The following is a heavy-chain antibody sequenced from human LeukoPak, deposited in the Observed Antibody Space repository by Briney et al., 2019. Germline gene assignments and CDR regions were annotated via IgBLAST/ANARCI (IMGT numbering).Heavy chain of an antibody. V-gene: IGHV3-48*01. D-gene: IGHD6-13*01. CDR1: GFTFSSYS. CDR3: ARGLEAAWGYLGFRQVIAGRPGGAGGGGGYYYYYYMDV. CDR2: ISSSSSTI. J-gene: IGHJ6*03. Sequence: GGSLRLSCAASGFTFSSYSMNWVRQAPGKGLEWVSYISSSSSTIYYADSVKGRFTISRDNAKNSLYLQMNSLRAEDTAGYYCARGLEAAWGYLGFRQVIAGRPGGAGGGGGYYYYYYMDVWGKGTTVTVSS.